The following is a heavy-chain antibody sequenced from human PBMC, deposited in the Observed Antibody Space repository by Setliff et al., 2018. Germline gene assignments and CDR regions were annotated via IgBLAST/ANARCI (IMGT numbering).Heavy chain of an antibody. D-gene: IGHD6-13*01. Sequence: AETLSLTCTVSGGSISSYYWSWIRQPAGKGLEWIGRIHISDNTHYNPSLRSRVTVSVDESKNQFSLRLTSVTAADTAVYYCARSPQGTANFDSWGRGTLVTVSS. J-gene: IGHJ4*02. CDR2: IHISDNT. V-gene: IGHV4-4*07. CDR3: ARSPQGTANFDS. CDR1: GGSISSYY.